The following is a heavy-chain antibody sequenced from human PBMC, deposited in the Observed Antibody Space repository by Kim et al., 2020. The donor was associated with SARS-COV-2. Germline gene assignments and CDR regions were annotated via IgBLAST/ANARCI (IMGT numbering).Heavy chain of an antibody. CDR3: APDHSQMQAFGL. CDR2: ICCTGSNA. Sequence: GGSLRHSCAASGFTFSNYELNWVRQAPGKGLEWMSDICCTGSNAYYADSLIGRFTVTTDNSQYMQLNNLSILSTALTGCYKCAPDHSQMQAFGL. J-gene: IGHJ3*01. V-gene: IGHV3-23*01. CDR1: GFTFSNYE.